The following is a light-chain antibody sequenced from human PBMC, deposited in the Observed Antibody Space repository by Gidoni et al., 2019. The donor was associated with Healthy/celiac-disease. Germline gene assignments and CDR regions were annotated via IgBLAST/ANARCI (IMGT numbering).Light chain of an antibody. J-gene: IGKJ5*01. CDR2: WAS. CDR3: QQYYRTPIT. CDR1: QSVLYSSNNKNY. Sequence: DIVMTQSPDSPAVSLGERATINCKSSQSVLYSSNNKNYLAWYQQKPGQPPTLLIYWASTRESGVPDRFSGSGSGTDFTLTISSLQAEDVAVYYCQQYYRTPITFGQGTRLEIK. V-gene: IGKV4-1*01.